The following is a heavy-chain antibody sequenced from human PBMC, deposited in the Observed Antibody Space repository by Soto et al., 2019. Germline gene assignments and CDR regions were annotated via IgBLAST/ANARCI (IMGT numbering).Heavy chain of an antibody. V-gene: IGHV1-69*13. Sequence: SVKVSCKASGGSFNSHSFSWVRQAPGQGLEWVGTIIPIFNTSTYAERFQGRVTITADASTSTAYMDLSSLTSEGSAVYYCATDDTVMVGADSAFDIWGQGTMVTVSS. CDR2: IIPIFNTS. CDR1: GGSFNSHS. D-gene: IGHD4-17*01. CDR3: ATDDTVMVGADSAFDI. J-gene: IGHJ3*02.